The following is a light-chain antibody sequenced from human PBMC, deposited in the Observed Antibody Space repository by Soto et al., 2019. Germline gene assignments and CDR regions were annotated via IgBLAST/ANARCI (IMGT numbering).Light chain of an antibody. V-gene: IGLV2-14*01. CDR1: SSDVGGYNY. Sequence: QSALTQPASVSGSPGQSITISCTGTSSDVGGYNYVSWYQQHPGKAPKLMIFDVSDRTSGVSNRFSGSKSGNTASLTISGLQADDEADYYCSSNTSANEVVFGGGTQRTVL. CDR3: SSNTSANEVV. CDR2: DVS. J-gene: IGLJ2*01.